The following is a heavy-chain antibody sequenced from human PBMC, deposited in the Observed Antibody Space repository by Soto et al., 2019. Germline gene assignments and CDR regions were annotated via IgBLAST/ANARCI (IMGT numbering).Heavy chain of an antibody. D-gene: IGHD3-3*01. V-gene: IGHV3-9*01. CDR3: VKDGRTSLFGLVEDGSNM. CDR1: GFTFGDYG. CDR2: VTWNSGNI. Sequence: EVQLVESGGGLVQPGRSLRLSCVASGFTFGDYGMHWVRQAPGRGPEWVSGVTWNSGNIAYAETVKGRFTISRDNAKNSMYLQMNSLRAENTALYYWVKDGRTSLFGLVEDGSNMWGHGTMVIVSS. J-gene: IGHJ3*02.